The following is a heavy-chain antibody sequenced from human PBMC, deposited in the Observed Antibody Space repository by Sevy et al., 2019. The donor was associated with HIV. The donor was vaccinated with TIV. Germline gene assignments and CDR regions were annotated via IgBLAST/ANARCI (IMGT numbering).Heavy chain of an antibody. D-gene: IGHD5-12*01. CDR3: ASKVRGYDHDY. CDR2: IIPIFGTA. J-gene: IGHJ4*02. V-gene: IGHV1-69*06. Sequence: ASVKVSCKACGGTFSSYAISWVRQAPGQGLEWMGGIIPIFGTANYAQKFQGRVTITADKSTSTAYMELSSLRSEDTAVYYCASKVRGYDHDYWGQGTLVTVSS. CDR1: GGTFSSYA.